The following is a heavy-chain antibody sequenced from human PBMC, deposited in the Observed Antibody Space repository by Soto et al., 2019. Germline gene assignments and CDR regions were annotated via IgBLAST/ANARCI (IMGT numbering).Heavy chain of an antibody. CDR1: GDSISSYF. CDR3: ARMNQLAPKRNAFGI. J-gene: IGHJ3*02. D-gene: IGHD2-2*01. V-gene: IGHV4-59*01. CDR2: IYYRGST. Sequence: SETLSLTCTVSGDSISSYFWTWIRQPPGKGLEWIGYIYYRGSTNYDPSLKSRVNLSVDTSKNQFSLTLSSVTAADTAVYYCARMNQLAPKRNAFGIWGQGTMVTVSS.